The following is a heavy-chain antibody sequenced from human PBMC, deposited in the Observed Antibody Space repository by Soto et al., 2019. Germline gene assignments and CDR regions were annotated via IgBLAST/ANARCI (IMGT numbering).Heavy chain of an antibody. CDR3: AKGGRNKYYCDY. CDR1: GFTFDDYT. V-gene: IGHV3-43*01. CDR2: ISWDGGGT. D-gene: IGHD1-26*01. J-gene: IGHJ4*02. Sequence: EVQLVESGGVVVQPGGSLRLSCAAAGFTFDDYTMHWVRQAPGKSLEWVSLISWDGGGTYYADSVKGLFTISRDNSKNSPYLQMTSLRTEDTALYYCAKGGRNKYYCDYWGQGTLDTVSS.